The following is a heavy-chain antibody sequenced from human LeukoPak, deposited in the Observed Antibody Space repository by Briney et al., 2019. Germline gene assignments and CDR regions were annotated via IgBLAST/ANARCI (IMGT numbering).Heavy chain of an antibody. CDR3: AREVRWFDP. Sequence: GGSLRLSCAASGCTFSSYAMHWVRQAPGKGLEWVAVISYDGSNKYYADSVKGRFTISRDNSKSTLYLQMNSLRAEDTAVYYCAREVRWFDPWGQGTLVTVSS. V-gene: IGHV3-30*01. D-gene: IGHD3-10*01. CDR1: GCTFSSYA. J-gene: IGHJ5*02. CDR2: ISYDGSNK.